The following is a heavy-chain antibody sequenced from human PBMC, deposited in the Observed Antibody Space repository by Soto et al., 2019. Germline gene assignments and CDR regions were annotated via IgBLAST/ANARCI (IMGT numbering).Heavy chain of an antibody. Sequence: GASVQVSCKASGYTFTGDYMHGVRQAPGEGLEWMGWINPNSGGTNYAQKFQGWVTMTRDTSISTAYMELSRLRSDDTAVYYCARNSGYDSLTYDYWGQGTLVTVSS. J-gene: IGHJ4*02. CDR1: GYTFTGDY. CDR2: INPNSGGT. V-gene: IGHV1-2*04. CDR3: ARNSGYDSLTYDY. D-gene: IGHD5-12*01.